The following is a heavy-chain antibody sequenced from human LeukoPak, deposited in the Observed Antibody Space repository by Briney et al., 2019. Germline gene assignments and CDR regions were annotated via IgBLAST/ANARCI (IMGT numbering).Heavy chain of an antibody. D-gene: IGHD3-22*01. Sequence: GGSLRLSCAASGFTFSSYSMNWVRQAPGKGLEWVSSISSSSSYIYYADSVKGRFTISRDNAKNSLYLQMNSLRAEDTAVYYCARAPQGSYYYDSRYAFDIWGQGTMDTVSS. CDR3: ARAPQGSYYYDSRYAFDI. J-gene: IGHJ3*02. CDR2: ISSSSSYI. V-gene: IGHV3-21*01. CDR1: GFTFSSYS.